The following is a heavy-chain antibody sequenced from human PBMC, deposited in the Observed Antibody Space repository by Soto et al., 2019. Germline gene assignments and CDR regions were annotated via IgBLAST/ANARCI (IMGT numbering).Heavy chain of an antibody. Sequence: VQLVESGGDVVQPGRSLRLSCAASGFTFSDYAMHWVRQAQGQGLEWVAGVSHDGRNTHYADSVKGRFTISRDSSKNTVSLETTSLRAEYTAVYYWAKGGRQWLVTSDFNYWGQGALVTVSS. D-gene: IGHD6-19*01. V-gene: IGHV3-30*18. CDR1: GFTFSDYA. CDR2: VSHDGRNT. CDR3: AKGGRQWLVTSDFNY. J-gene: IGHJ4*02.